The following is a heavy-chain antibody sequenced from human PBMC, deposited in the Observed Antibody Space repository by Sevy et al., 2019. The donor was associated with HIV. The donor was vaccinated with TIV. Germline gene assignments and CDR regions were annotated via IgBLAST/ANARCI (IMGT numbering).Heavy chain of an antibody. CDR2: ISSSSSYI. CDR3: AREPKEYYYDSSGGDY. D-gene: IGHD3-22*01. J-gene: IGHJ4*02. Sequence: GGSLRLSCAASGFTFSSYSMNWVRQAPGKGLEWVSSISSSSSYIYYADSVKGRFTISRDNAKNSLYLQMNSLRAEDTAVYYCAREPKEYYYDSSGGDYWGQGTLVTVSS. CDR1: GFTFSSYS. V-gene: IGHV3-21*01.